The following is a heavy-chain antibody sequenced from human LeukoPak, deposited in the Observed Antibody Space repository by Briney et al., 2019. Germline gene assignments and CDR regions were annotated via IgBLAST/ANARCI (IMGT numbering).Heavy chain of an antibody. CDR1: GVSISTYY. Sequence: SETLTLTCTVSGVSISTYYWNWIRQPPGKGLEWIGYIYHSGSTNYHPSLQRRVTISVDTSKNQFSLNLSSVTAADTAVYYCARGGAARLHFQNWGQGTLVTVSA. D-gene: IGHD6-6*01. J-gene: IGHJ1*01. CDR2: IYHSGST. V-gene: IGHV4-59*01. CDR3: ARGGAARLHFQN.